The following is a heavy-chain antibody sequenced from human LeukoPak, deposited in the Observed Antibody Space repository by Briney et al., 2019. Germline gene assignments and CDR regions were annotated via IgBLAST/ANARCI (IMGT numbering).Heavy chain of an antibody. CDR2: INQDGGEK. J-gene: IGHJ4*02. D-gene: IGHD6-13*01. CDR3: ARDHSIAAAGVVS. V-gene: IGHV3-7*03. Sequence: GGSLRLSCAASGFTFSDYWMSWVRQAPGKGLQWVANINQDGGEKYYVDSVRGRFTISRDNGKNSLYLQMSSLRAEDTAVYYCARDHSIAAAGVVSWGQGTLVTVSS. CDR1: GFTFSDYW.